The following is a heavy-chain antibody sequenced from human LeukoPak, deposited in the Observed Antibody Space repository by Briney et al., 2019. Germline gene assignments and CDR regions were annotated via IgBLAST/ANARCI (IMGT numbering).Heavy chain of an antibody. CDR3: ARDQGTSTTAPKRKGRFDP. CDR2: IWYDGSNK. Sequence: GALRLSCAASGFTFSSYGMHWVRQAPGKGLEWVAVIWYDGSNKYYADSVKGRFTISRDNSKNTLYLQMNSLRAEDTAVYYCARDQGTSTTAPKRKGRFDPWGQGTLVTVSS. J-gene: IGHJ5*02. CDR1: GFTFSSYG. D-gene: IGHD1-1*01. V-gene: IGHV3-33*01.